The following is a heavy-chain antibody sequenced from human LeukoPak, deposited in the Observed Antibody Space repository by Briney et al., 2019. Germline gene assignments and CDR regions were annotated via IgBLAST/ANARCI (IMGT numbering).Heavy chain of an antibody. CDR1: GFTFSSYA. Sequence: GRSLRLSCAASGFTFSSYAMHWVRQAPGKGLEWVAVISYDGSNKYYSDSVKGRFTISRDNSKITLYLQMNSLRAEDTAVYYCARDASWGIAVAGHFDYWGQGTLVTVSS. CDR3: ARDASWGIAVAGHFDY. J-gene: IGHJ4*02. CDR2: ISYDGSNK. D-gene: IGHD6-19*01. V-gene: IGHV3-30-3*01.